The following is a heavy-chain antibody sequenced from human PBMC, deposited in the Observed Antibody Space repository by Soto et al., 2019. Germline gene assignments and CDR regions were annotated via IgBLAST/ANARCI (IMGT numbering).Heavy chain of an antibody. J-gene: IGHJ4*02. CDR1: GYTPTELS. D-gene: IGHD6-19*01. CDR3: ATISGTLAVAGREYYFDY. V-gene: IGHV1-24*01. CDR2: FDPEDGEI. Sequence: ASVKVSCKVSGYTPTELSMHWVRQAPGKGLEWMGGFDPEDGEIIYAQKFQGRVTMTEDTSTDTAYMELSSLRSEDTAVYYCATISGTLAVAGREYYFDYWGQGTLVTVSS.